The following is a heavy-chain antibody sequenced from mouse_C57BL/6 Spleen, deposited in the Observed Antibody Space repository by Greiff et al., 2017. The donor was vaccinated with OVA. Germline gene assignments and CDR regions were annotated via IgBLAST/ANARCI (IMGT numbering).Heavy chain of an antibody. Sequence: EVQLQQSGPELVKPGASVKISCKASGYTFTDYYMNWVKQSHGKSLEWIGDINPNNGGTSYNQKFKGKATLTVDKSSSTAYMELRSLTSEDSAVYYCAKRWEVTTVVGYFDVWGTGTTVTVSS. J-gene: IGHJ1*03. V-gene: IGHV1-26*01. CDR2: INPNNGGT. CDR1: GYTFTDYY. D-gene: IGHD1-1*01. CDR3: AKRWEVTTVVGYFDV.